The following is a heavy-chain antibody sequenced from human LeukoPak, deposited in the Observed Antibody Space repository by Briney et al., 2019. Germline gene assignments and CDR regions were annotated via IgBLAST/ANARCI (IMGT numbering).Heavy chain of an antibody. CDR1: GGSISSSSHY. D-gene: IGHD4-17*01. V-gene: IGHV4-39*01. CDR3: ARGPTVTTDY. Sequence: PSETLSLTCTVSGGSISSSSHYWGWFRQPPGKGLEWIGYIYYSGSSFCNPSPKSRVTMSVDTSKNQFSLRLNSVTAADTAVYYCARGPTVTTDYWGQGTLVAVSS. J-gene: IGHJ4*02. CDR2: IYYSGSS.